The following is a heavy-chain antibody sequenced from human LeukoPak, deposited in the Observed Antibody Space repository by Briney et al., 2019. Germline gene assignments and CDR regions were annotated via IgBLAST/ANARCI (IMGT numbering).Heavy chain of an antibody. D-gene: IGHD2-2*01. CDR1: GFTFSSYW. Sequence: GGSLRLSCAASGFTFSSYWMSWVRQAPGKGLGWVANIKQDESEKYYVDPVKGRFTISRDNAKNSLYLQMNNLRAEDTAVYYCARALDSSSSRYQAFEYWGQGTLVTVSS. V-gene: IGHV3-7*01. CDR2: IKQDESEK. CDR3: ARALDSSSSRYQAFEY. J-gene: IGHJ4*02.